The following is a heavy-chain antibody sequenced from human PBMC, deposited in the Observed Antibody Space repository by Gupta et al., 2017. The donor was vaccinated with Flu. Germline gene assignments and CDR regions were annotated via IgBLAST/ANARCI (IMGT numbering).Heavy chain of an antibody. CDR3: AKGLGFLEAFDY. D-gene: IGHD3-3*01. CDR1: GCTFSSYA. Sequence: EVQLLESGGGLVQPGGSLRLSCAASGCTFSSYAMSWVRQAPGKGLEWVSAISGSGGSTYYADSVKGRFTISRDNSKNTLYLQMNSLRAEDTAVYYCAKGLGFLEAFDYWGQGTLVTVSS. J-gene: IGHJ4*02. V-gene: IGHV3-23*01. CDR2: ISGSGGST.